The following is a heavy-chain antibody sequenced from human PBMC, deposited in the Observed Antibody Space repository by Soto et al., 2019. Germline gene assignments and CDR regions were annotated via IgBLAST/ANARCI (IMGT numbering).Heavy chain of an antibody. CDR2: ISGSGGST. D-gene: IGHD3-3*01. Sequence: EVQLLESGGGLVQPGGSLRLSCAASGFTFSSYAMSWVRQAPGKGLEWVSAISGSGGSTYYADSVKGRFTISRDNSKNTLYLQMNSLRADDTAVYYCAKAGFEYYDFWSGYSHFDYWGQGTLVTVSS. CDR3: AKAGFEYYDFWSGYSHFDY. J-gene: IGHJ4*02. CDR1: GFTFSSYA. V-gene: IGHV3-23*01.